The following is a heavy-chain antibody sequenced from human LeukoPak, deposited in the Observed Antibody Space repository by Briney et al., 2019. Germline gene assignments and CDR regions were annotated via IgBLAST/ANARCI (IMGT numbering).Heavy chain of an antibody. Sequence: RWASVKVSCKASGYSFTSYYMHWVRQAPGQGLEWMGIINPSGGSTRSAQKFQGRVTMARDMSTSTVYMELSSLTSEDTAVYYCARGVGYSYGYRYYYYMDVWGKGTTVTVSS. J-gene: IGHJ6*03. CDR2: INPSGGST. D-gene: IGHD5-18*01. V-gene: IGHV1-46*01. CDR3: ARGVGYSYGYRYYYYMDV. CDR1: GYSFTSYY.